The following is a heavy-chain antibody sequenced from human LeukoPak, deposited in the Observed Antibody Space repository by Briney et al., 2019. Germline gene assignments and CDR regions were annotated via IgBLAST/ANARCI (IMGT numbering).Heavy chain of an antibody. CDR2: INHSGST. D-gene: IGHD3-22*01. V-gene: IGHV4-34*01. CDR3: ARGRDSSGFYYYGMDV. J-gene: IGHJ6*02. Sequence: SETLSLTCAVYGGSFSGYYWSGIRQPPGKGLEWIGEINHSGSTNYNPSLKSRVTISVDTSKNQFSLKLSSVTAADTAVYYCARGRDSSGFYYYGMDVWGQGTTVTVSS. CDR1: GGSFSGYY.